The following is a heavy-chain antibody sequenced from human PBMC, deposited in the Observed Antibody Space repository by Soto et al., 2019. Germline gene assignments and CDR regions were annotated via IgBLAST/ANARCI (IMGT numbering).Heavy chain of an antibody. CDR1: GYSFTSYW. CDR2: TYPGDSDT. D-gene: IGHD6-19*01. Sequence: GESLKISCKGSGYSFTSYWIGWVRQMPGKGLEWMGITYPGDSDTRYSPSFQGQVTISADKSISTAYLQWSSLKASDTAMYYCARSIHPGIAVAGWFDPWGQGTLVTVSS. V-gene: IGHV5-51*01. J-gene: IGHJ5*02. CDR3: ARSIHPGIAVAGWFDP.